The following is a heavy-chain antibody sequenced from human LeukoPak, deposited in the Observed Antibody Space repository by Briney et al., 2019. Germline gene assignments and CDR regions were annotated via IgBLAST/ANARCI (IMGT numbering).Heavy chain of an antibody. V-gene: IGHV4-30-2*01. Sequence: SETLSLTCTVSGGSISSGGYYWSWIRQHPGKGLEWIGYIYHSGSTYYNPSLKSRVTISVDRSKNQFSLKLSSVTAADTAVYYCARAYTHNWFDPWGQGTLVTVSS. CDR2: IYHSGST. CDR3: ARAYTHNWFDP. D-gene: IGHD1-1*01. CDR1: GGSISSGGYY. J-gene: IGHJ5*02.